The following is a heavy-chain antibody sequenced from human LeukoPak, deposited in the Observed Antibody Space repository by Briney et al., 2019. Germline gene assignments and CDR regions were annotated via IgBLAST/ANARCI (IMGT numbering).Heavy chain of an antibody. D-gene: IGHD2-2*01. CDR2: IYYSDST. CDR3: ARAGDPYLPEGYFDY. CDR1: GGSISNYF. J-gene: IGHJ4*02. Sequence: PSETLSLTCTVSGGSISNYFWSWIRQPPGKGLECIGYIYYSDSTNYNPSLKSRVTVSVDTSKNQFSLKLSSVTAADTAVYYCARAGDPYLPEGYFDYWGQGTLVTVSS. V-gene: IGHV4-59*12.